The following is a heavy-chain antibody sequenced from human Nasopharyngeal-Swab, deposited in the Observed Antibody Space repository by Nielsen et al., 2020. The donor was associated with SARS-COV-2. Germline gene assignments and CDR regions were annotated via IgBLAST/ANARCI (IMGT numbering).Heavy chain of an antibody. Sequence: GGSLRLSCAASGFTFSSYGMHWVRQAPGKGLEWVAVIWYDGSNKYYADSVNGRFTISRDNSKNTLYLQMNSLRAEDTAVYYCARSMVRGVKGPFDPWGQGTLVTVSS. CDR1: GFTFSSYG. D-gene: IGHD3-10*01. CDR2: IWYDGSNK. CDR3: ARSMVRGVKGPFDP. J-gene: IGHJ5*02. V-gene: IGHV3-33*01.